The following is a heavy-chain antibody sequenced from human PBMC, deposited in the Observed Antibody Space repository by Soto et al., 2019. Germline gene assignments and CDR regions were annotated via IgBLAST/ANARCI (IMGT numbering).Heavy chain of an antibody. CDR2: TYYRSKWYN. V-gene: IGHV6-1*01. J-gene: IGHJ5*01. D-gene: IGHD2-8*01. CDR3: AILIGNSWLDS. CDR1: GDSVSTNSAT. Sequence: PSQTLSLTCAISGDSVSTNSATWDCIRQSPSRGLEWLGRTYYRSKWYNDYAVSVKGRITINPDTSNNQLSLQLNSVTPDDTAVYYCAILIGNSWLDSWGQGTLVTVSS.